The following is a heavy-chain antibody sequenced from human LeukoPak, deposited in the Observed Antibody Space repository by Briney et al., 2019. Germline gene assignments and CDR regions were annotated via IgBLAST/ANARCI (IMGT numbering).Heavy chain of an antibody. Sequence: ASVKVSCKASGYTFTGYYMHWVRQAPGQGLEWMGWISAYNGNTNYAQKLQGRVTMTTDTSTSTAYMELRSLRSDDTAVYYCARGLEWLTRRHTWFDPWGQGTLVTVSS. J-gene: IGHJ5*02. CDR1: GYTFTGYY. V-gene: IGHV1-18*04. CDR2: ISAYNGNT. D-gene: IGHD3-3*01. CDR3: ARGLEWLTRRHTWFDP.